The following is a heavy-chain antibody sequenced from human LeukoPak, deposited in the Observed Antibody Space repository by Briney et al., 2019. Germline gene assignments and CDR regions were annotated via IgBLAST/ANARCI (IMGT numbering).Heavy chain of an antibody. CDR3: ARQVSSGRSPFDP. V-gene: IGHV5-51*01. Sequence: GESLKISCKGSGYRFTNYWIGWVRQMPGKGLEWMGIIYPGDSDARYSPSFQGQVTISDDKSITTAYLQWSSLKASDTAMYYCARQVSSGRSPFDPWGQGTLVTVSS. CDR1: GYRFTNYW. D-gene: IGHD6-19*01. CDR2: IYPGDSDA. J-gene: IGHJ5*02.